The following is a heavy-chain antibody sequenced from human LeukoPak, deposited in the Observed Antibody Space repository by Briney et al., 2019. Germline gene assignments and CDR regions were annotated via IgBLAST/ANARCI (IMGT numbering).Heavy chain of an antibody. Sequence: PGGSLRLSCAASGFTFTYHAMNWVRQAPGKGLEWVSGISGSGGNTYCADSVKGRFTISRDNSKNTLYLQMNNLRAEDTALYYCAKGRYSGYGYFDYWGRGTLVTVSS. CDR1: GFTFTYHA. D-gene: IGHD5-12*01. CDR3: AKGRYSGYGYFDY. V-gene: IGHV3-23*01. CDR2: ISGSGGNT. J-gene: IGHJ4*02.